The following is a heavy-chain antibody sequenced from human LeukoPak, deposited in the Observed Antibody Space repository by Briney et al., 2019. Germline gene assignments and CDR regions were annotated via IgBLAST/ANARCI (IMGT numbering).Heavy chain of an antibody. J-gene: IGHJ6*03. V-gene: IGHV3-23*01. CDR2: ISGSGGST. Sequence: PGGSLRLSCAASGFTFSSYAMGWVRQAPGEGLEWVSAISGSGGSTYYADSVKGRFTISRDNAKNSLHLQMNSLRAEDTAIYYCARDPYNGNYGDSYYYYMDVWGKGTTVTISS. D-gene: IGHD1-26*01. CDR3: ARDPYNGNYGDSYYYYMDV. CDR1: GFTFSSYA.